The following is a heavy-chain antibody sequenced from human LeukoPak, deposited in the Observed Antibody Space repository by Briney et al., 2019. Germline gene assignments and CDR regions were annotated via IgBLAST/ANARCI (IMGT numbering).Heavy chain of an antibody. CDR1: GFTFSAYW. V-gene: IGHV3-74*01. Sequence: PGGSLRLSCAASGFTFSAYWMHWVRQAPGKGLVWVSRISGDGSITSYAESVKGRFIISRDNAKNTVYLQMNSLSAEDTAVYYCARDLELTYYDSSGHDYWGQGTLVTVSS. D-gene: IGHD3-22*01. J-gene: IGHJ4*02. CDR3: ARDLELTYYDSSGHDY. CDR2: ISGDGSIT.